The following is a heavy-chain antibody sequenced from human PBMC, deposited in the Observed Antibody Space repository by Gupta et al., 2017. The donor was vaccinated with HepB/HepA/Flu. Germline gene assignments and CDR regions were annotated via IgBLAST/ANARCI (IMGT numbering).Heavy chain of an antibody. V-gene: IGHV3-43*02. Sequence: EVQLVESGGGVVQPGGSLTLSCAVSGFIIDDYAMHWVRHFPGKGLEWLSLVKGRGAATQYADSVKGRFTISRDSSKNALYLQMNSLKTEDTALYYCAKDFYYDSSGYRIGHWGQGTLVTVSS. CDR1: GFIIDDYA. J-gene: IGHJ4*02. CDR2: VKGRGAAT. D-gene: IGHD3-22*01. CDR3: AKDFYYDSSGYRIGH.